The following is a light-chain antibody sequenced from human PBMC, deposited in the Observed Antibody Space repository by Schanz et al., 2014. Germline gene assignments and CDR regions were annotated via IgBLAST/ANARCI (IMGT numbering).Light chain of an antibody. J-gene: IGKJ2*01. V-gene: IGKV3-20*01. CDR3: QHYGTSPLST. CDR2: GTS. CDR1: QSVHRNY. Sequence: EIVLTQSPGTLSLSPGERATLSCRASQSVHRNYLAWHQQKPGQAPRLLIYGTSIRATGIPDRFSGSGSGTDFTLTISRLEPEDFAVYYCQHYGTSPLSTFGQGTKVEIK.